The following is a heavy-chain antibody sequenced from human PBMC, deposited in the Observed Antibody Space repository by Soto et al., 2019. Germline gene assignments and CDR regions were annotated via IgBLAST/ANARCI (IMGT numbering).Heavy chain of an antibody. J-gene: IGHJ4*02. CDR2: IRHSSSYI. CDR1: GFTFRSYS. CDR3: ASLYFCGAVAAIDY. Sequence: EVQLVEAGGGLGKPGGSLRLSCAASGFTFRSYSMNWVRQAPGKGLGWVSSIRHSSSYIYYADSVKGRFAISRDNAKNSLYLQMNILRAEDTAVYYCASLYFCGAVAAIDYWGQGTLVTVSS. D-gene: IGHD6-19*01. V-gene: IGHV3-21*01.